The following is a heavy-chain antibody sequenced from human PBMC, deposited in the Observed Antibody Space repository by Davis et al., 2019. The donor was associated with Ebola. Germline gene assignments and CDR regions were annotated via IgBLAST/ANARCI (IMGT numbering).Heavy chain of an antibody. V-gene: IGHV3-13*01. D-gene: IGHD5-18*01. CDR1: GFTFSSYD. J-gene: IGHJ4*02. CDR3: AREGRGYRYGGEPYFDY. CDR2: IGTAGDT. Sequence: GESLKISCAASGFTFSSYDMHWVRQATGKGLEWVSAIGTAGDTYYPGSVKGRFTISRENAKNSLYLQMNSLRAEDTAVYYCAREGRGYRYGGEPYFDYWGQGTLVTVSS.